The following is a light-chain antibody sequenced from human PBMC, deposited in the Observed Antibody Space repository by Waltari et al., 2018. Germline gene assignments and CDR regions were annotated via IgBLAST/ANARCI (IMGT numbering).Light chain of an antibody. V-gene: IGKV3-20*01. J-gene: IGKJ1*01. CDR1: QTLNSKY. Sequence: EIVLTQSPGTMSLSPGDRATLSCRASQTLNSKYLAWYQQKPGQAPRLLIHGASSRAIGIPYRFSGSWSGTDFTLTITRLQPEDSGVYYCQQYSASTGTFGQGTKVEIK. CDR2: GAS. CDR3: QQYSASTGT.